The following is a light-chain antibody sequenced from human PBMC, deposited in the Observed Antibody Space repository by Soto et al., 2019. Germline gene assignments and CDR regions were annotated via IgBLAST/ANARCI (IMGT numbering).Light chain of an antibody. CDR1: QSFSTW. CDR2: DAS. CDR3: LQVYSLPRT. Sequence: DIQLTQSPSTLSESLGETLTMTCLASQSFSTWLAWYQQKPGRAPKLLIYDASNLETGVPSRFSGSGSGTEFILTINNLQPEDFASYFCLQVYSLPRTFGLGTKVDIK. V-gene: IGKV1-5*01. J-gene: IGKJ1*01.